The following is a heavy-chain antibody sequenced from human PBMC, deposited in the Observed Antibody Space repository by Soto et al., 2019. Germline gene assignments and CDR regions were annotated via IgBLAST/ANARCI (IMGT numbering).Heavy chain of an antibody. CDR3: AKDIFKYGHTSGYYYSQPLYYFDY. CDR2: ISASGSST. J-gene: IGHJ4*02. V-gene: IGHV3-23*01. D-gene: IGHD3-22*01. CDR1: GFSFISYA. Sequence: PGGSLRLSCATSGFSFISYAMSWVRQPPGKGLECVSGISASGSSTYYADSVKGRFTITRDNAKSRLYLEMNSLRAEDTAVYYCAKDIFKYGHTSGYYYSQPLYYFDYWGQGALVTVSS.